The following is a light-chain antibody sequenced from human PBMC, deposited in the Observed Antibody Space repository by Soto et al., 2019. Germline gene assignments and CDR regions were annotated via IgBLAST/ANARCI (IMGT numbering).Light chain of an antibody. CDR3: QEYNNWPPMNT. CDR1: QSVSSN. CDR2: GAS. J-gene: IGKJ2*01. Sequence: EIVMTQSPATLSASPGERATLSCTASQSVSSNLAWYQQKPGQAPRLLIYGASTRATGIPARFSGSGSGTEFTLTISSLESEAFAVYYCQEYNNWPPMNTFGQGAKLEIK. V-gene: IGKV3-15*01.